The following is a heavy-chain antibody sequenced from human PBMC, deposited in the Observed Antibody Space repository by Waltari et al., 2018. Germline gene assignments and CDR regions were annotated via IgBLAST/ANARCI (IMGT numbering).Heavy chain of an antibody. J-gene: IGHJ4*02. D-gene: IGHD3-3*01. CDR2: INPNSGGT. V-gene: IGHV1-2*02. Sequence: QVQLVQSGAEVKKPGASVKVSCKASGYTFTGYYMHWVRRAPGQGLEWMGWINPNSGGTNYAQKFQGRVTMTRDTSISTAYMELSRLRSDDTAVYYCARAYYDFWSGYSAFDYWGQGTLVTVSS. CDR1: GYTFTGYY. CDR3: ARAYYDFWSGYSAFDY.